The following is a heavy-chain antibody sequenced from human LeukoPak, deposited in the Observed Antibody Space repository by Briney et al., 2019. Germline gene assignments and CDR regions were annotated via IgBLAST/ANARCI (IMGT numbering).Heavy chain of an antibody. CDR1: GFSLSTSGVG. V-gene: IGHV2-5*02. CDR2: IYWDDDK. J-gene: IGHJ4*02. D-gene: IGHD1-1*01. Sequence: SGPTLVNPTQTLTLTCNFSGFSLSTSGVGVGWIRQPPGKALEHLALIYWDDDKRYNPSLRSRLTIAKDTSKNQVVLTMTNMGPVDTAIYYCAHRVPGYNWGWDTGYFDPWGQGTLVTVSS. CDR3: AHRVPGYNWGWDTGYFDP.